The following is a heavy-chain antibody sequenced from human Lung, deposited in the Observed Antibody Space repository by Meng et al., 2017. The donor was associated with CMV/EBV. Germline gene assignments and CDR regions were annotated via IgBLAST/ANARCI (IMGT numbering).Heavy chain of an antibody. J-gene: IGHJ3*02. D-gene: IGHD3-16*01. Sequence: GGSXRLXXAASGFTFSSYWMHWVRQAPGKGLVWVSRINSDGSSTSYADSVKGRFTISRDNAKNTLYLQMNSLRAEDTAVYYCARDCHPEGAYPSYAFDIXGQGXMVTVSS. V-gene: IGHV3-74*01. CDR2: INSDGSST. CDR1: GFTFSSYW. CDR3: ARDCHPEGAYPSYAFDI.